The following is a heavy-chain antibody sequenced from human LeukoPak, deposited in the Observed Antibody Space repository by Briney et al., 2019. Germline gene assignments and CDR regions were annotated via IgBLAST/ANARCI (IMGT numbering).Heavy chain of an antibody. J-gene: IGHJ4*02. CDR2: IRYDGSNK. D-gene: IGHD3-22*01. Sequence: AGGSLRLSCSASGVTFSSYGMHWVRQAPGKGLEWVAFIRYDGSNKYYADCVKGRFTISRDNSKNTLYLQMNSLRAEDTAVYYCAKDLDYYDSSGYFSSEVDYWGQGTLVTVSS. CDR1: GVTFSSYG. CDR3: AKDLDYYDSSGYFSSEVDY. V-gene: IGHV3-30*02.